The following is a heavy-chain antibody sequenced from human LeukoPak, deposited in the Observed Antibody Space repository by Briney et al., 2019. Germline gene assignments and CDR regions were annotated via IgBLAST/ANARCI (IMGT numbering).Heavy chain of an antibody. CDR2: ISGTGGST. CDR1: GFTFSSFA. D-gene: IGHD1-20*01. Sequence: GGSLRLSCAASGFTFSSFAMSWVRQAPGKGLDWVSSISGTGGSTKYADSVKGRLTISRDDSKNTLYLQMNSLRAEDTAVYYCAKDLGRNSISGTTVWGQGTLVSVSS. CDR3: AKDLGRNSISGTTV. V-gene: IGHV3-23*01. J-gene: IGHJ4*02.